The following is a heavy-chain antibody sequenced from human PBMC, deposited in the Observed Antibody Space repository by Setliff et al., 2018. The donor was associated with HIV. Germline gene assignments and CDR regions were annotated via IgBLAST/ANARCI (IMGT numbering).Heavy chain of an antibody. CDR1: GDSISHYY. V-gene: IGHV4-4*08. Sequence: LSLTCSVSGDSISHYYWSWIRQPPGKGLEWIGDLFTSATTNFNYNPSLKSRVTMSIDTSKNQFSLKLRSVTAADTAFYYCARARVYCPGDDCHAGNFDHWGQGTLVTVSS. D-gene: IGHD2-8*02. J-gene: IGHJ1*01. CDR2: LFTSATT. CDR3: ARARVYCPGDDCHAGNFDH.